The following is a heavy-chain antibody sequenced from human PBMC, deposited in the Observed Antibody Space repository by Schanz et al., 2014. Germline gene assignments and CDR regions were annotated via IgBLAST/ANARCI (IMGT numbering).Heavy chain of an antibody. J-gene: IGHJ4*02. CDR1: GFTFSSHW. D-gene: IGHD3-10*01. CDR3: ARIGGSVFDY. V-gene: IGHV3-74*02. CDR2: INSVGSNT. Sequence: EVHLVESGGGLVQPGGSLRLSCAASGFTFSSHWMHWVRQDPGKGLVWVARINSVGSNTDYADSVTGRFTISRDNAKNTLYLQMNSLRAEDTAVYYCARIGGSVFDYWAQGTLVTVSS.